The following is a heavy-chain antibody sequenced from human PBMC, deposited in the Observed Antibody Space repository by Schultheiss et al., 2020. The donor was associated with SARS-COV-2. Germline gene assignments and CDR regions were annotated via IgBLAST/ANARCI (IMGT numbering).Heavy chain of an antibody. CDR3: ARDYMIYSNYYYAMDV. V-gene: IGHV4-38-2*02. CDR1: GGSFSGYY. CDR2: IYHGGST. J-gene: IGHJ6*02. D-gene: IGHD3/OR15-3a*01. Sequence: GSLRLSCAVYGGSFSGYYWGWIRQPPGKGLEWIGSIYHGGSTYYNPSLKSRATLSVDTSKNQFSLKLSSGTAADTAVYYCARDYMIYSNYYYAMDVWGQGTTGTVSS.